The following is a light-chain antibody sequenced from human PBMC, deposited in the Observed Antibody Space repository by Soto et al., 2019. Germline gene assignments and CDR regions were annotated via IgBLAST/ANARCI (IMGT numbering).Light chain of an antibody. Sequence: EIVLTQSPATLSLSPGERITLSCRTSQTVCLNYLAWYQQKPGQAPRTLIYDASIRATGIPERFSGSGSGTDFTLTISRLEPEDFAVYFCQQYGGSPYTFGQGTKLEIK. J-gene: IGKJ2*01. CDR3: QQYGGSPYT. CDR1: QTVCLNY. CDR2: DAS. V-gene: IGKV3-20*01.